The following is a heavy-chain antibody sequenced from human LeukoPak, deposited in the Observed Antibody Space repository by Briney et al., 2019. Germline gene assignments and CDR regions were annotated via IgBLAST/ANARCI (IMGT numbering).Heavy chain of an antibody. V-gene: IGHV4-39*01. J-gene: IGHJ5*02. D-gene: IGHD3-10*01. CDR1: GGSISSSSYY. CDR3: ARSRGFDWFDP. CDR2: IYYSGST. Sequence: SETLSLTCTVPGGSISSSSYYWGWIRQPPGKGLEWIGSIYYSGSTYYNPSLKSRVTISVDTSKNQFSLKLSSVTAADTAVYYCARSRGFDWFDPWGQGTLVTVSS.